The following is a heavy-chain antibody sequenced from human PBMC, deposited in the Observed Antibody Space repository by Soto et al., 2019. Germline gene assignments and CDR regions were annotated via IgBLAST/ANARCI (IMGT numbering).Heavy chain of an antibody. CDR3: ETGTEARPRYHAFDI. V-gene: IGHV5-51*01. CDR1: GYSFTSYW. D-gene: IGHD6-6*01. CDR2: IYPGDSDT. J-gene: IGHJ3*02. Sequence: GESLKISCKGSGYSFTSYWIGWVRQMPGKGLEWMGIIYPGDSDTRYSPSFQGQVTISADKSISTAYLQWSSLKASDTAMYYCETGTEARPRYHAFDICGQGTMFTVSS.